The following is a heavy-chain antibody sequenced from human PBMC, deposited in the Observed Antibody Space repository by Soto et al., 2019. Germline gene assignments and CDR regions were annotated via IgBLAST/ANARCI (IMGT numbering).Heavy chain of an antibody. CDR1: GGSISSYY. Sequence: SLTCTVSGGSISSYYWSWIRQPPGKGLEWIGYIYYSGSTNYNPSLKSRVTISVDTSKNQFSLKLSSVTAADTAVYYCAGGSVATGPLSFDYWGQGTLVTVSS. V-gene: IGHV4-59*01. J-gene: IGHJ4*02. CDR3: AGGSVATGPLSFDY. D-gene: IGHD5-12*01. CDR2: IYYSGST.